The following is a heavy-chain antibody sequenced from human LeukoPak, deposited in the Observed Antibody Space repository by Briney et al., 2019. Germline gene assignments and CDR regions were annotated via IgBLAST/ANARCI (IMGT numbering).Heavy chain of an antibody. CDR3: ARGWFGEISYYFDY. V-gene: IGHV7-4-1*02. D-gene: IGHD3-10*01. J-gene: IGHJ4*02. CDR2: INTNTGNP. Sequence: ASVKVSCKASGYTFTTYVINWVRQAPGQGLEWMGWINTNTGNPTYAQGFTGRFVFSLDTSVTTAYLQISSLKAEDTAVYYCARGWFGEISYYFDYWGQGTLVTVSS. CDR1: GYTFTTYV.